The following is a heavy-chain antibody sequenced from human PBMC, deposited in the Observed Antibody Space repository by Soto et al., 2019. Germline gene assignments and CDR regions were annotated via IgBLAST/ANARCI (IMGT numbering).Heavy chain of an antibody. D-gene: IGHD3-22*01. CDR3: ARPSHPAGLNYYDDIGYGDAFEI. CDR2: IIPIFATT. CDR1: GGTFSSYA. J-gene: IGHJ3*02. Sequence: QVQLVQSGAEVKNPGSSVRVSCKASGGTFSSYALTWLRQAPGQGLESMGGIIPIFATTNYAQKFQGRLTITADETTSTAYMELSSLTSEDTAVYYCARPSHPAGLNYYDDIGYGDAFEIWGQGTVVTVSS. V-gene: IGHV1-69*01.